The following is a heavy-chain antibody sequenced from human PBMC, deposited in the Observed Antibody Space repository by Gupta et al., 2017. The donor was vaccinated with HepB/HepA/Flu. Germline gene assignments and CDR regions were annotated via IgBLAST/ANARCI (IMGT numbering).Heavy chain of an antibody. J-gene: IGHJ5*01. CDR2: IFYSGSTYESA. Sequence: QVQLQESGPGLVKPSETLSLTCTVSGGSISNYYWSWIRQPPGKGLEWIGYIFYSGSTYESANYNPSLESRGTRSVDTSKKHVSMKMTSVTAAYTAVSESATAVHDSGGFDSWGQGTLVTVSS. D-gene: IGHD1-1*01. CDR3: ATAVHDSGGFDS. CDR1: GGSISNYY. V-gene: IGHV4-59*12.